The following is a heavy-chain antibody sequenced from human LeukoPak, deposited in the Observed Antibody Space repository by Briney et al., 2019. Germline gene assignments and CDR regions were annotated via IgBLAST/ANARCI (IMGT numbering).Heavy chain of an antibody. Sequence: GGSLRLSCAASGFTVSSNYMSWVRQAPGKGLEWVSVIYSGGSTYYADSVKGRFTISRDNSKNTLYLQMNSLRAEDTAVYYCARAADYSDSSGQLDYWGQGTLVTVSS. J-gene: IGHJ4*02. CDR3: ARAADYSDSSGQLDY. CDR1: GFTVSSNY. CDR2: IYSGGST. V-gene: IGHV3-53*01. D-gene: IGHD3-22*01.